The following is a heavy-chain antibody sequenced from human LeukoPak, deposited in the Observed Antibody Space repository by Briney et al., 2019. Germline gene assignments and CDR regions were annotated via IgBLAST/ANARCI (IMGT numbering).Heavy chain of an antibody. CDR2: INPNSGGT. CDR1: GYTFTGYY. V-gene: IGHV1-2*02. D-gene: IGHD2-15*01. J-gene: IGHJ6*02. Sequence: ASVKVSCKASGYTFTGYYIHWVREAPGQGLEWMGWINPNSGGTNYAHKFQGRVTMTRDTSITTAYMELSRLRSDDTAVYYCARAKDCSGGSCYSYYYSSMDVWGQGTTVTVS. CDR3: ARAKDCSGGSCYSYYYSSMDV.